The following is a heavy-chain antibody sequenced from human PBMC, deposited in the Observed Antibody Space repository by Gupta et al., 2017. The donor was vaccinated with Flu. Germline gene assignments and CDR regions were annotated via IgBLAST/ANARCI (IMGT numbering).Heavy chain of an antibody. CDR1: EGTFNTYS. D-gene: IGHD3-10*01. Sequence: QLPLVQSGAEVKNPGSSVNVSCTTPEGTFNTYSINWVRQAPGQGLEWMGEIIPLFGATNYAQNFQGRVTITADRSTSTAYMELSGLKSEDTAVYYCARILTGYYGSGAWNMHYYYGMDVWGQGTTVTVSS. V-gene: IGHV1-69*06. CDR3: ARILTGYYGSGAWNMHYYYGMDV. CDR2: IIPLFGAT. J-gene: IGHJ6*02.